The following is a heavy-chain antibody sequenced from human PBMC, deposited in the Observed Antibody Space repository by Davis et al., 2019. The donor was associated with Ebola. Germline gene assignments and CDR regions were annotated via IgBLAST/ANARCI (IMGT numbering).Heavy chain of an antibody. J-gene: IGHJ4*02. Sequence: PSETLSLTCAVYGGSFSGYYWSWIRQPPGKGLEWIGEINHSGSTNYNPSLKSRVTISVDTSKNQFSLKLSSVTAADTAVYYCARGQDTAMGDYWGQGTLVTVSS. CDR3: ARGQDTAMGDY. D-gene: IGHD5-18*01. CDR1: GGSFSGYY. CDR2: INHSGST. V-gene: IGHV4-34*01.